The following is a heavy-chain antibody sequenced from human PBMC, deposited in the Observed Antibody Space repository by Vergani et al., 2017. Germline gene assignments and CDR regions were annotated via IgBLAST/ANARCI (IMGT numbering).Heavy chain of an antibody. Sequence: QVKLQESGPGLLKPSQTLSLTCTVSGASIRSGSHYWSWIRQPAGKGPEWIGHIHTGGSTDLNPSFKSRVSISVDTSNSQFSLKLNSVTVADTAVYYCAISRPYCASGSCPAIWVQGALVTVSS. J-gene: IGHJ4*02. D-gene: IGHD2-15*01. V-gene: IGHV4-61*02. CDR2: IHTGGST. CDR1: GASIRSGSHY. CDR3: AISRPYCASGSCPAI.